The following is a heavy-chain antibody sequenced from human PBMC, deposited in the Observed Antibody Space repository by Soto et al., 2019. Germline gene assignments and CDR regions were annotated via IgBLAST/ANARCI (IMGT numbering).Heavy chain of an antibody. J-gene: IGHJ5*02. Sequence: SGPTLVNPTQTLTLTCAFSGFSLSTSGVGVGWIRQPPGKALEWLALIYWDDDKRYSPSLKSRLTITKDTSKNQVVLTMTNMDPVDTATYYCAHGPIVATKYNWFDPWAQRTLVTGSS. CDR2: IYWDDDK. CDR3: AHGPIVATKYNWFDP. CDR1: GFSLSTSGVG. V-gene: IGHV2-5*02. D-gene: IGHD5-12*01.